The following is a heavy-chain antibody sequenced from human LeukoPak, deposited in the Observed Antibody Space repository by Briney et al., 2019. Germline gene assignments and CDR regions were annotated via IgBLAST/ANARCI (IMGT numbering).Heavy chain of an antibody. V-gene: IGHV1-46*01. J-gene: IGHJ4*02. D-gene: IGHD1-7*01. CDR1: GYTFTGYY. CDR2: INPSGGST. CDR3: ARGYWNYETKFDY. Sequence: ASVKVSCKASGYTFTGYYMHWVRQAPGQGLEWMGIINPSGGSTSYAQKFQGRVTMTRDMSTSTAYMELSSLRSEDTAVYYCARGYWNYETKFDYWGQGTLVTVSS.